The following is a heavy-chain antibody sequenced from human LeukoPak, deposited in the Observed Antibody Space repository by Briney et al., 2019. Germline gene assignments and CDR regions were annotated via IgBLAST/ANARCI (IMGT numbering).Heavy chain of an antibody. Sequence: GGSLRLSCVGSGFTFSHFGMHWVRQAPGKGLEWVSYIQYDGGNKYHADSVKGRFTISRDNSKNTLYLQMNSLRPDDTAVYYCAQDRAESDFDYWGQGTLVTVSS. V-gene: IGHV3-30*02. D-gene: IGHD5-24*01. CDR2: IQYDGGNK. J-gene: IGHJ4*02. CDR3: AQDRAESDFDY. CDR1: GFTFSHFG.